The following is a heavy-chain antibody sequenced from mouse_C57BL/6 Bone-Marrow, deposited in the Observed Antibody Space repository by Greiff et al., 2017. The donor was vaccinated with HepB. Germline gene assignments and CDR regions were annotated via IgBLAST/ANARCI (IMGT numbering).Heavy chain of an antibody. CDR2: ISSGGSYT. CDR1: GFTFSSYG. V-gene: IGHV5-6*01. J-gene: IGHJ4*01. CDR3: ARHPLYDGYSYAMDY. D-gene: IGHD2-3*01. Sequence: EVHLVESGGDLVKPGGSLKLSCAASGFTFSSYGISWVRQTPDKRLEWVATISSGGSYTYYPDSVKGRFTISRDNAKNTLYLQMSSLKSEDTAMYYCARHPLYDGYSYAMDYWGQGTSVTVSS.